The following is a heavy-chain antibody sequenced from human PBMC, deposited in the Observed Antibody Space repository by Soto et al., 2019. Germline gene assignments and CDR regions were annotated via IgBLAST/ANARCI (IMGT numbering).Heavy chain of an antibody. J-gene: IGHJ4*02. D-gene: IGHD6-6*01. CDR1: GGSVNSVYYY. Sequence: PSETLSLTCTVSGGSVNSVYYYWSWIRQPPGRGLEWIGYIYYTGNTNYNPSLKSRVAISVDTSRNHFSLKLSSVTAADTAVYYCAREFSNSPEAFDSWGQGSLVTVSS. CDR3: AREFSNSPEAFDS. CDR2: IYYTGNT. V-gene: IGHV4-61*03.